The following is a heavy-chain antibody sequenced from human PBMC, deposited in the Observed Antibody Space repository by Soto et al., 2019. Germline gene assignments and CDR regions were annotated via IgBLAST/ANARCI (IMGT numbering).Heavy chain of an antibody. V-gene: IGHV3-73*02. CDR3: ATGVYDFWSGHSKGLHY. Sequence: EVQLVESGGGLVQPGGSLKLSCAASGLTFSGSAMHWVRHASGKGLEWVGRIRSKANSYATAYDVSVKGRFTISRDHARNPAYLQMNSLKTEDKAVYYCATGVYDFWSGHSKGLHYSGHGTVVTVSS. CDR1: GLTFSGSA. J-gene: IGHJ4*01. CDR2: IRSKANSYAT. D-gene: IGHD3-3*01.